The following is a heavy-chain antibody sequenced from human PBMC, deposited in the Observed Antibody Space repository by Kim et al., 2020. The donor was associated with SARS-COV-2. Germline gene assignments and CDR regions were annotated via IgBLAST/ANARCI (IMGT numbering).Heavy chain of an antibody. CDR3: ASEGATTHGAFDY. Sequence: YIPPLKSRVAIPVDTSKNQFSLELSSVTAADTAVYYCASEGATTHGAFDYWGQGTLVTVSS. D-gene: IGHD1-26*01. V-gene: IGHV4-59*01. J-gene: IGHJ4*02.